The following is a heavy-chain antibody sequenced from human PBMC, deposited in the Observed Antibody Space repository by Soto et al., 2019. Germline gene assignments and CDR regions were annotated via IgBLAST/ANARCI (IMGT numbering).Heavy chain of an antibody. CDR3: ARDRGGDYDFWSGYYSGSWFDP. V-gene: IGHV1-18*01. J-gene: IGHJ5*02. D-gene: IGHD3-3*01. CDR2: ISAYNGNT. Sequence: QVQLVQSGAEVKKPGASVKVSCKASGYTFTSYGISWVRQAPGQGLEWMGWISAYNGNTNYAQKLQGRVTMTTDTSTSRAYMELRSLRSDDTAVYYCARDRGGDYDFWSGYYSGSWFDPWGQGTLVTVSS. CDR1: GYTFTSYG.